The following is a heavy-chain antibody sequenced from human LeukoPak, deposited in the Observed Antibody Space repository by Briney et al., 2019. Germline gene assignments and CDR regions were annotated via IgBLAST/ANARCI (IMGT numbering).Heavy chain of an antibody. CDR1: GYTFTGYY. CDR2: INPNSGGT. V-gene: IGHV1-2*06. D-gene: IGHD2-15*01. Sequence: GASVKVSCKASGYTFTGYYMHWVRQAPGQGLEWMGRINPNSGGTNYAQKFQGRVTMTRDTSTSTVYMELSSLRSEDTAVYYCARETRGSNVVVVAATAHFQHWGQGTLVTVSS. CDR3: ARETRGSNVVVVAATAHFQH. J-gene: IGHJ1*01.